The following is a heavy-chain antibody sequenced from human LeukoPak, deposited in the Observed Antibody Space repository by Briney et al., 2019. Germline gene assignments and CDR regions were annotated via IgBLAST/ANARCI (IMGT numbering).Heavy chain of an antibody. CDR2: IGGGGTE. CDR1: GFTITTYA. CDR3: ARAQGALDY. D-gene: IGHD1-26*01. J-gene: IGHJ4*02. Sequence: RAGGSLRLSCAASGFTITTYAVNWVRQAPGKGLEWVSGIGGGGTEYYADSVKGRFTISSDNSQNLVHLQMNSLTVEDTAVYYCARAQGALDYWGQGTLVTVSS. V-gene: IGHV3-23*01.